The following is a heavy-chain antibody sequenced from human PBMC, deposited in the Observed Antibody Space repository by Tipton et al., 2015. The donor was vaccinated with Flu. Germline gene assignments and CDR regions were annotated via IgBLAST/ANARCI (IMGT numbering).Heavy chain of an antibody. J-gene: IGHJ4*02. Sequence: TLSLTCTVSGGSISNYYWSWIRQPPGKGLEWIGNIYYSGNTYYNPSLKSRVTVSVDTSKSQLSLKMKSVAVADTAVYYCTRQVEAATRSSSWGQGTLVTVSS. V-gene: IGHV4-59*08. CDR3: TRQVEAATRSSS. CDR1: GGSISNYY. D-gene: IGHD2-15*01. CDR2: IYYSGNT.